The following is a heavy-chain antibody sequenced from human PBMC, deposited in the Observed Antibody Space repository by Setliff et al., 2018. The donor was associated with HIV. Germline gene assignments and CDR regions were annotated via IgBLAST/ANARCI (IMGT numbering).Heavy chain of an antibody. Sequence: LSETLSLTCTVSGGSISSHYWAWIRQSPAKGLEWIGEIYHSGIVNYNPSLQSRVTISTDTSKNQFSLRLNSVTVADTAVYYCARVRLRVPPSIFDYWGMGSLVTVSS. J-gene: IGHJ4*02. V-gene: IGHV4-34*01. CDR3: ARVRLRVPPSIFDY. D-gene: IGHD2-2*01. CDR2: IYHSGIV. CDR1: GGSISSHY.